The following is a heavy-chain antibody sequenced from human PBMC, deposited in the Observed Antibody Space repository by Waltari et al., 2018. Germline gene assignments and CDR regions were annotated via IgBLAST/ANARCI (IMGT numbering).Heavy chain of an antibody. CDR2: ISTGNGHA. J-gene: IGHJ4*02. CDR1: GYTFINHG. CDR3: ARGGSRAGFDY. D-gene: IGHD3-10*01. Sequence: QVQLLQSGAEVKKPVASVKLSCKASGYTFINHGIHWVRQAPGQRLEWMGWISTGNGHARYSQKFQDRVTITRDTSATTVYMEVTTLKSEDTAVFYCARGGSRAGFDYWGQGTLVTVSS. V-gene: IGHV1-3*04.